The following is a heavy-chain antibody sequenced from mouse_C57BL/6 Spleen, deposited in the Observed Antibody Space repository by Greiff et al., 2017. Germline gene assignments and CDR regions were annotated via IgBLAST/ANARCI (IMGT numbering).Heavy chain of an antibody. J-gene: IGHJ2*01. V-gene: IGHV5-4*01. CDR2: ISDGGSYT. Sequence: EVQLVESGGGLVKPGGSLKLSCAASGFTFSSYAMSWVRQTPEKRLEWVATISDGGSYTYYPDNVKGRFTISRDNAKNNLYLQMSHLKSEDTAMYYCARDLLWYFDYWGQGTTLTVSS. D-gene: IGHD2-1*01. CDR3: ARDLLWYFDY. CDR1: GFTFSSYA.